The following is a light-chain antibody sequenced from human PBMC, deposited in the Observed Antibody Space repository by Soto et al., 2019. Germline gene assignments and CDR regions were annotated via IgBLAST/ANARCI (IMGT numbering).Light chain of an antibody. V-gene: IGKV3-11*01. CDR3: QQSGRP. Sequence: EIVLTQSPATLSLSPGERATLSCRASQSVSSYLAWYQQKPGQAPRLLIYDASKRATGIPARFSGSGFGTDYTLTISSLEPEDSAVYYCQQSGRPVGQGTKVDNK. J-gene: IGKJ1*01. CDR1: QSVSSY. CDR2: DAS.